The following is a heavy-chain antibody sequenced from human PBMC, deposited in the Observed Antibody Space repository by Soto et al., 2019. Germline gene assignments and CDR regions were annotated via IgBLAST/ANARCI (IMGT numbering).Heavy chain of an antibody. D-gene: IGHD5-12*01. CDR2: ISAYNGNT. J-gene: IGHJ4*02. CDR1: GYTFTSYG. V-gene: IGHV1-18*01. Sequence: QVQLVQSGAEVKKPGASVKVSCKASGYTFTSYGISWVRQAPGQGLEWMGWISAYNGNTNYAQKLQGRVTRTTHTSPSTAYMELRSLRSDHTAVYYCARRDRRDGYNPLDYWGQGTLVTVSS. CDR3: ARRDRRDGYNPLDY.